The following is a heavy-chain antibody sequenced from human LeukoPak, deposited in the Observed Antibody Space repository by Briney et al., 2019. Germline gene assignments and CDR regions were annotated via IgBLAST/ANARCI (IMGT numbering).Heavy chain of an antibody. CDR3: ARDGGGHGFDP. V-gene: IGHV1-46*01. CDR2: INPSGGST. Sequence: ASVKASCKASGYTFTSYYMHWVRQAPGQGLEWMGIINPSGGSTSYAQKFQGRVTMTRDTSTSTVYMELSSLRSEDTAVYYCARDGGGHGFDPWGQGTLVTVSS. D-gene: IGHD2-15*01. CDR1: GYTFTSYY. J-gene: IGHJ5*02.